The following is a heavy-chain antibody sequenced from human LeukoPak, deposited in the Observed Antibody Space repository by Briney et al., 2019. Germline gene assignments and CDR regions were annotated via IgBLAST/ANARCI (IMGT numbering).Heavy chain of an antibody. CDR2: KKREGTEK. CDR1: GFNISDFW. Sequence: PGGSLRLSCAASGFNISDFWMTWVRQAPGKGLEWVATKKREGTEKLLVDSVKGRFTIPRDNTKNLLYLQMNSLRGDNTATYYCVRESRPGGAMGLYHNFDYWGQGTLVAVSS. J-gene: IGHJ4*02. V-gene: IGHV3-7*01. D-gene: IGHD3-16*01. CDR3: VRESRPGGAMGLYHNFDY.